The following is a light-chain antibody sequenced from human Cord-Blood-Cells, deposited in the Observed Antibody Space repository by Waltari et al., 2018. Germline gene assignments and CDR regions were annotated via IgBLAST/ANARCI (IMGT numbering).Light chain of an antibody. CDR1: SRDVGGYHY. V-gene: IGLV2-14*01. CDR3: SSYTSSSTLV. Sequence: QSALTQPASVSASPGQSLTISCTGTSRDVGGYHYVPWYQQHPGKAPKLMIYDVRNRPSGVSNRCAGSKSGNTASLTISGLQAEDEADYYCSSYTSSSTLVFGGGTRLTVL. J-gene: IGLJ2*01. CDR2: DVR.